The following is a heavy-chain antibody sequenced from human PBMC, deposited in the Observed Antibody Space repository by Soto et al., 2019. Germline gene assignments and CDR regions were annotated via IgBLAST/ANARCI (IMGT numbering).Heavy chain of an antibody. Sequence: QVTLKESGPVLVKHTETLTLTCTVSGFSLSNARMGVSWIRQPPGKALEWLAHIFSNDEKSYSTSLKSRLTIYKDTSKSKVVLTMTNMDPVDTATYYCARIQSVLIDVYYYYGMDVWGQGTTVTVSS. D-gene: IGHD2-15*01. V-gene: IGHV2-26*01. J-gene: IGHJ6*02. CDR1: GFSLSNARMG. CDR3: ARIQSVLIDVYYYYGMDV. CDR2: IFSNDEK.